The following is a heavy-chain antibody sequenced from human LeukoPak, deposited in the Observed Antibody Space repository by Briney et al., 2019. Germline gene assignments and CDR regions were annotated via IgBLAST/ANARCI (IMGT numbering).Heavy chain of an antibody. CDR1: GGSISSGGYY. CDR3: ARRVLRSSGYFDY. CDR2: IYYSGST. J-gene: IGHJ4*02. Sequence: TSETLSLTCTVSGGSISSGGYYWSWICQHPGKGLEWIGYIYYSGSTYCNPSLKSRVTISVDTSKNQFSLKLSSVTAADTAVYYCARRVLRSSGYFDYWGQGTPVTVSS. V-gene: IGHV4-31*03. D-gene: IGHD3-22*01.